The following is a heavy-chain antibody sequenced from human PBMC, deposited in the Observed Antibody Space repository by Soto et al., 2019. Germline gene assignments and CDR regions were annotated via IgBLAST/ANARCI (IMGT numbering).Heavy chain of an antibody. V-gene: IGHV3-30*01. J-gene: IGHJ4*02. D-gene: IGHD3-16*02. CDR1: GFSFSSYT. CDR2: ISFDSTNE. CDR3: ARDRLRLGELSLIGYFDY. Sequence: QVHLVESGGGVVQPGRSLRLSCAGSGFSFSSYTMHWVRQAPGKGLEWVALISFDSTNEYYADSVKGRFSISRDNSKNTLYLQMDSLRPDDTALYYYARDRLRLGELSLIGYFDYWGQGTLVTVSS.